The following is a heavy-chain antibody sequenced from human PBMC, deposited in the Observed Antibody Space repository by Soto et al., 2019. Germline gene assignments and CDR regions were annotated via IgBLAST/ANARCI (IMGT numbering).Heavy chain of an antibody. CDR1: GFTFSSYG. CDR2: IWYDGSNK. J-gene: IGHJ6*02. D-gene: IGHD6-19*01. V-gene: IGHV3-33*01. CDR3: ARDQERLGPETYGMDV. Sequence: GGSLRLSCAASGFTFSSYGMHWVRQAPGKGLEWVAVIWYDGSNKYYADSMKGRFTISRDNSKNTLYLQMNSLRAEDTAVYYCARDQERLGPETYGMDVWGQGTTVTVSS.